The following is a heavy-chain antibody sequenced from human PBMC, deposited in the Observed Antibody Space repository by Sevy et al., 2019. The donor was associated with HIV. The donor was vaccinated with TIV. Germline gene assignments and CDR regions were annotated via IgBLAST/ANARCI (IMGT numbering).Heavy chain of an antibody. V-gene: IGHV3-23*01. J-gene: IGHJ4*02. CDR1: GFTFSSYA. Sequence: GESLKISCAASGFTFSSYAVSWVRQAPGKGLEWVSAISGSGGSTYYADSVKGRFTISRDNSKNTLYLQMNSLRAEDKAVYYCAKTTFGGVIYFDYWGQGTLVTVSS. D-gene: IGHD3-16*01. CDR2: ISGSGGST. CDR3: AKTTFGGVIYFDY.